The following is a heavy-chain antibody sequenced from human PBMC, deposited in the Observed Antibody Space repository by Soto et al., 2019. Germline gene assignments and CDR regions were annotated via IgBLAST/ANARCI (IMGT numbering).Heavy chain of an antibody. CDR1: GGSISSGGYY. D-gene: IGHD3-10*01. Sequence: TLSLTCTVSGGSISSGGYYWSWIRQHPGKGLEWIGYIYYSGSTYYNPSLKSRVTISVDTSKNQFSLKLSSVTAADTAVYYCARAGGEAYGSGSYKLDPWGQGTLVTVSS. V-gene: IGHV4-31*03. CDR2: IYYSGST. CDR3: ARAGGEAYGSGSYKLDP. J-gene: IGHJ5*02.